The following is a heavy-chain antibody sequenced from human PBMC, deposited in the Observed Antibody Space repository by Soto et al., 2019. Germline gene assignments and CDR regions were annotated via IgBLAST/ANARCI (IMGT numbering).Heavy chain of an antibody. D-gene: IGHD2-2*01. CDR3: ARESPPRGYCSSTSCYESSFSADY. CDR2: INHSGST. V-gene: IGHV4-34*01. CDR1: GGSFSGYY. J-gene: IGHJ4*02. Sequence: QVQLQQWGAGLLKPSETLSLTCAVYGGSFSGYYWSWIRQPPGKGLEWIGEINHSGSTNYNPSLKSRVPISVDTSKNQFSLKLSSVTAADTAVYYCARESPPRGYCSSTSCYESSFSADYWGQGTLVTVSS.